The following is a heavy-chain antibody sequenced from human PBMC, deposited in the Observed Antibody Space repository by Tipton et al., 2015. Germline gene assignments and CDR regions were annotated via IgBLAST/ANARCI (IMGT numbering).Heavy chain of an antibody. CDR3: AKDPSTWVVVPAAISF. J-gene: IGHJ4*02. D-gene: IGHD2-2*01. V-gene: IGHV3-7*01. CDR1: GLTFSSFW. CDR2: INPDGSGT. Sequence: SLRLSCAASGLTFSSFWMSWVRQAPGKGLEWVAHINPDGSGTYYVDSVKGRFTISRDNPKNTLYLQLNSLRAEDTAIYYCAKDPSTWVVVPAAISFWGQGTLVTVSS.